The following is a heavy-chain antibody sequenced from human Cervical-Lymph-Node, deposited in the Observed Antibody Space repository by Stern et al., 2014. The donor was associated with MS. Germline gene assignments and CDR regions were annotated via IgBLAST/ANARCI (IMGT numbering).Heavy chain of an antibody. D-gene: IGHD6-13*01. CDR1: GGSFSGYY. V-gene: IGHV4-34*01. CDR2: INHSGST. CDR3: ARRRAAAGTDY. Sequence: QVQLVQWGAGLLKPSETLSLTCAVYGGSFSGYYWSWIRQPPGKGLEWIGEINHSGSTNYNPSLKSRVTISVDTSKNQFSLKLSSVTAADTAVYYCARRRAAAGTDYWGQGTLVTVSS. J-gene: IGHJ4*02.